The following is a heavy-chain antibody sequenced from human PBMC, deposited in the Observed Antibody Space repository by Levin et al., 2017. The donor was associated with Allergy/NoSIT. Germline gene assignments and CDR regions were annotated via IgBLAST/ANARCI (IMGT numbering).Heavy chain of an antibody. CDR1: GYTFTDYY. D-gene: IGHD4-11*01. Sequence: GASVKVSCKASGYTFTDYYLHWVRQAPGQGLEWMGWIHTSSGGAKYAQKFQGRVTLTRDTSISTAYMQLSWLTSDDTAVYYCARTPVSGEGKHYWGQGSLVTVSS. CDR3: ARTPVSGEGKHY. J-gene: IGHJ4*02. CDR2: IHTSSGGA. V-gene: IGHV1-2*02.